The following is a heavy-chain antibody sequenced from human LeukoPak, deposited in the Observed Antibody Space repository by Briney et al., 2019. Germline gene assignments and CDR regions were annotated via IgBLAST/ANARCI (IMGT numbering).Heavy chain of an antibody. V-gene: IGHV1-69*05. CDR1: GGTFSSYA. J-gene: IGHJ3*02. D-gene: IGHD1-26*01. CDR3: ARDVTGSGTFDI. CDR2: IIPIFGTA. Sequence: ASVKVSCKASGGTFSSYAISWVRQAPGQGLEWMGGIIPIFGTANYAQKFQGRVTITTDESTSTAYMELSSLRSEDTAVYYCARDVTGSGTFDIWGQGTMVTVSS.